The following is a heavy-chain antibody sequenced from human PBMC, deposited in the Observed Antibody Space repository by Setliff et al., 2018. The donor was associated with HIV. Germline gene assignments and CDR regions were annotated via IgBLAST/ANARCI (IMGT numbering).Heavy chain of an antibody. Sequence: GGSLRLSCAASGFTFRSAWMSWVRKAPGKGLEWVGRIKSKTDAATTDYPAPVNGRFTISRDDSKNMLYLQMNSLKSEDTALYYCARGHYSSSSGWGEGTLVTVSS. CDR1: GFTFRSAW. CDR2: IKSKTDAATT. J-gene: IGHJ4*02. D-gene: IGHD4-4*01. V-gene: IGHV3-15*01. CDR3: ARGHYSSSSG.